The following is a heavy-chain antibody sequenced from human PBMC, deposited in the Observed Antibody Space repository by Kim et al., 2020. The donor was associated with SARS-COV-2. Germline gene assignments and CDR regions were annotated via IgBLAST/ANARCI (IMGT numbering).Heavy chain of an antibody. V-gene: IGHV1-24*01. D-gene: IGHD3-10*01. Sequence: FQGRVTMTEDTSTDTAYMELSSLRSEDTAVYYCATAYYYGSGSYYAFDYWGQGTLVTVSS. CDR3: ATAYYYGSGSYYAFDY. J-gene: IGHJ4*02.